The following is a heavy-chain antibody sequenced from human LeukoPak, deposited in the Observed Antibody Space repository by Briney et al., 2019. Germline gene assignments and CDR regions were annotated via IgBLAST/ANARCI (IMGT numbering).Heavy chain of an antibody. V-gene: IGHV4-39*07. J-gene: IGHJ6*03. CDR3: ASGPHMVPSPYYYYYYMDV. Sequence: PSETLSLTCTVSGGSISSSSYYWGWIRQPPGKGLEWIGSIYYSGSTYYNPSLKSRVTISVDTSKNQFSLKLSSVTAADTAVYYCASGPHMVPSPYYYYYYMDVWGKGTTVTISS. CDR2: IYYSGST. CDR1: GGSISSSSYY. D-gene: IGHD3-10*01.